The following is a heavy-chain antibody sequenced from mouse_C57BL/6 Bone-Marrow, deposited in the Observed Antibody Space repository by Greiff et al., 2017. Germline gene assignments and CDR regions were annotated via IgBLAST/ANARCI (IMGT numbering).Heavy chain of an antibody. CDR3: AALITTVVGGY. V-gene: IGHV1-52*01. D-gene: IGHD1-1*01. CDR2: IDPSDSET. J-gene: IGHJ2*01. Sequence: QVQLQQPGAELVRPGSSVKLSCKASGYTFTSYWMHWVKQRPIQGLEWIGNIDPSDSETHSNQKFTDKATLTVDNSSSTAYMQLSSLTSEDSAVYYCAALITTVVGGYWGQGNTRTVAS. CDR1: GYTFTSYW.